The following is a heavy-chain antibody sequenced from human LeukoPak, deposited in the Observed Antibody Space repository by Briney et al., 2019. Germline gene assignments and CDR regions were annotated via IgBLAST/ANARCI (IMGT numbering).Heavy chain of an antibody. D-gene: IGHD3-9*01. CDR1: GGSIISYY. V-gene: IGHV4-59*01. Sequence: SETLSLTCTVSGGSIISYYWSWIRQPPGKELGWIGYVYYRGTTNYNPSLKSRVTISVDTSKNQFSLNLTSVTAADTAVYYCARDRMNYDILTGYYSGYFDFWGPGTLVTASS. CDR3: ARDRMNYDILTGYYSGYFDF. J-gene: IGHJ4*02. CDR2: VYYRGTT.